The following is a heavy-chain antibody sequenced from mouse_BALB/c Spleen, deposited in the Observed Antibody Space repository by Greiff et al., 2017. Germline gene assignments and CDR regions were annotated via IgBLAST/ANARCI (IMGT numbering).Heavy chain of an antibody. CDR1: GFTFSSYT. V-gene: IGHV5-6-4*01. D-gene: IGHD1-1*01. CDR2: ISTGSSYT. J-gene: IGHJ2*01. CDR3: ARDGEFTTVVATGDY. Sequence: EVQLLESGGGLVKPGGSLKLSCAASGFTFSSYTMSWVRQTPVKRLEWVATISTGSSYTYYPDSVKGRFTISRDNAKNTLYLQMRSLKSEDTAMYYCARDGEFTTVVATGDYWGQGTTLTVSS.